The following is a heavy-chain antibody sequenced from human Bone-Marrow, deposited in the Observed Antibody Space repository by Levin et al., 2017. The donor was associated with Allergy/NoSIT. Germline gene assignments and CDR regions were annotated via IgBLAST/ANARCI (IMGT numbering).Heavy chain of an antibody. CDR2: VKSRAVNYAT. D-gene: IGHD6-19*01. V-gene: IGHV3-73*01. CDR1: GFTFRDSP. CDR3: TSTSSGWQIDF. J-gene: IGHJ4*02. Sequence: PGGSLRLSCAASGFTFRDSPMHWVRQASGKGLEWVGRVKSRAVNYATAYAASVNGRFTVSRDDSKNMAYLQMNSLKTEDTAVYYCTSTSSGWQIDFWGQGTLVTVSS.